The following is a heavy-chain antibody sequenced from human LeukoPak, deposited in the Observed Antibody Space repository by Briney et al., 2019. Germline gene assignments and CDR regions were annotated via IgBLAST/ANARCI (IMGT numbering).Heavy chain of an antibody. CDR2: IYYSGST. V-gene: IGHV4-59*01. J-gene: IGHJ4*02. CDR3: ARGRPLYAFWSGYQPTIDY. D-gene: IGHD3-3*01. Sequence: KPSETLSLTCTVSGGSISSYYWSWIRQPPGKGLEWLGYIYYSGSTNYNPSLKSRVPISVDPSKTQFSLKLSSVTAADTAVYYCARGRPLYAFWSGYQPTIDYWGQGTLVTVSS. CDR1: GGSISSYY.